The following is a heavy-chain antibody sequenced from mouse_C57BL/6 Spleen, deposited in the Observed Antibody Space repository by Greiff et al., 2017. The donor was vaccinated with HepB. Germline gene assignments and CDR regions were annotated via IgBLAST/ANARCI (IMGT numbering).Heavy chain of an antibody. J-gene: IGHJ1*03. Sequence: QVQLQQSGPGLVQPSQSLSITCTVSGFSFTSYGVHWVRQSPGKGLEWLGVIWSGGSTDYNAAFISRLSISTDNSKSQVFFKMNSLQADDTAIYYCARNNGYDGLYWYFDVWGTGTTVTVSS. D-gene: IGHD2-2*01. CDR2: IWSGGST. V-gene: IGHV2-2*01. CDR3: ARNNGYDGLYWYFDV. CDR1: GFSFTSYG.